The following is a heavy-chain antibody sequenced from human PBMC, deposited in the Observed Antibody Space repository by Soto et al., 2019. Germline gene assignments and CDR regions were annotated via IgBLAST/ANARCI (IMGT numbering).Heavy chain of an antibody. Sequence: GGSLRLSCEVSGFTFRTYWMSWVRQAPGKGLEWLANINQDANKKYYVDSVKGRFAISRDDSKNTIYFQMNSLRAEDTAVYYCVASSSSYYLEYWGHGTLGTVSS. V-gene: IGHV3-7*03. J-gene: IGHJ4*01. CDR2: INQDANKK. CDR1: GFTFRTYW. CDR3: VASSSSYYLEY.